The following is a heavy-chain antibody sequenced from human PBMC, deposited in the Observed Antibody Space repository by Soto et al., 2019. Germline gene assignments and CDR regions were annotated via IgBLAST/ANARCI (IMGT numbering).Heavy chain of an antibody. D-gene: IGHD1-26*01. Sequence: EASVKVSCKASGGTFSSYAISWVRQAPGQGLEWMGGIIPIFGTANYAQKFQGRVTITADESTSTAYMELSSLRSEDTAVYYCARVEPEVGATTGPFDYWGQGTLVTVSS. CDR1: GGTFSSYA. CDR2: IIPIFGTA. J-gene: IGHJ4*02. CDR3: ARVEPEVGATTGPFDY. V-gene: IGHV1-69*13.